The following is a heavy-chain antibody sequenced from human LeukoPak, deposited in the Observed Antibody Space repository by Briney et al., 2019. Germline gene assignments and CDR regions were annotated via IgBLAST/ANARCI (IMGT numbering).Heavy chain of an antibody. D-gene: IGHD4-11*01. Sequence: GASVKVSCNASGYTFTNYGITWVRQAPGQGLEWMGWISAYNGNTNYAQKVQSRVTLTTDTSTSTAYMELTRLRSDDTAVYYCARGPLAVTGSPLFYWGQGTLVTVSS. V-gene: IGHV1-18*01. CDR2: ISAYNGNT. J-gene: IGHJ4*02. CDR1: GYTFTNYG. CDR3: ARGPLAVTGSPLFY.